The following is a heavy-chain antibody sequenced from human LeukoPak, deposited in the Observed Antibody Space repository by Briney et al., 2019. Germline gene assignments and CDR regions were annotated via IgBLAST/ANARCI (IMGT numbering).Heavy chain of an antibody. CDR3: ARLVGTEQYCSCRSCYVGWFDP. V-gene: IGHV4-59*08. J-gene: IGHJ5*02. Sequence: SETLSLTCTVSGGSISSYYWSWIRQPPGKGLEWIGHIYNSGSTNYNPSLKSRVTISVDTSKNQFSLKLSSVTAADTAVYYCARLVGTEQYCSCRSCYVGWFDPWGEGTLVTVSS. D-gene: IGHD2-2*01. CDR2: IYNSGST. CDR1: GGSISSYY.